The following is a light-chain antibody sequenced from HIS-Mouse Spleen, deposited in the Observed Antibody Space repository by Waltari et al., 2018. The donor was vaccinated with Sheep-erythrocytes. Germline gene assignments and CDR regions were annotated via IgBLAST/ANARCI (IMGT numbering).Light chain of an antibody. J-gene: IGKJ1*01. Sequence: AIQLTQSPSSLSASVGDRVTITFRASQGISSALAWYQQKPGKAPKLLIYDASSLESGVPSRFSGSGSGKDFTLTSSSLQPEDFATYYCQQFNNYPRTFGQGTKVEIK. V-gene: IGKV1D-13*01. CDR3: QQFNNYPRT. CDR1: QGISSA. CDR2: DAS.